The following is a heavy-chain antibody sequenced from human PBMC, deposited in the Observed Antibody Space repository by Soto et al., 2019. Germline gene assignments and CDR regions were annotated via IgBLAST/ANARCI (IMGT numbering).Heavy chain of an antibody. V-gene: IGHV4-31*03. D-gene: IGHD3-3*01. Sequence: SETLSLTCTVSGGSISSGGYYWSWIRQHPGKGLEWIGYIYYSGSTYYNPSLKSRVTISVDTSKNQFSLKLSSVTAADTAVYYCARDSRRDGVVFFDYWGQGTLVTVSS. CDR2: IYYSGST. CDR1: GGSISSGGYY. J-gene: IGHJ4*02. CDR3: ARDSRRDGVVFFDY.